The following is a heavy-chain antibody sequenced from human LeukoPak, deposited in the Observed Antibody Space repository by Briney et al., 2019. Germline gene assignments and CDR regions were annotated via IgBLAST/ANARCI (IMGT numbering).Heavy chain of an antibody. J-gene: IGHJ3*02. CDR3: ARGRILWELQGKAFDI. CDR1: GYTFTSYD. V-gene: IGHV1-8*03. Sequence: ASVKVSCKASGYTFTSYDINWVRQATGQGLEWMGWMNPNSGNTGYAQKFQGRVTITRNTSISTAYMELSSLRSEDTAVYYCARGRILWELQGKAFDIWGQGTMVSVSS. D-gene: IGHD1-26*01. CDR2: MNPNSGNT.